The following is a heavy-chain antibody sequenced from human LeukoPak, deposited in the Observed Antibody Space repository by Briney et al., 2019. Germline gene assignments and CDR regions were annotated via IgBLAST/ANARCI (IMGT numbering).Heavy chain of an antibody. CDR1: GGSISSSNW. V-gene: IGHV4-4*02. CDR2: IYHSGST. CDR3: AKDLRGEPYGSGSPLNWFDP. D-gene: IGHD3-10*01. J-gene: IGHJ5*02. Sequence: SETLSLTCAVSGGSISSSNWWSWVRQPPGKGLEWIGEIYHSGSTNYNPSLKSRVTISVDKSKNQFSLKLSSVTAADTAVYYCAKDLRGEPYGSGSPLNWFDPWGQGTLVTVSS.